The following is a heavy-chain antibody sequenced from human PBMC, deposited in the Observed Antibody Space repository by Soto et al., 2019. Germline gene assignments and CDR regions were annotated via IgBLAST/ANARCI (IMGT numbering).Heavy chain of an antibody. Sequence: GGSLRLSCTASGFTLSYYWMHWVRQAPGKGLVWVSRINSDGSTTNYADSVKGRFTISRDNAKNTLYLEMNSLRAEDTAVYYCAKSGLPFVEWFPVWGQGTTVTVSS. D-gene: IGHD3-3*01. J-gene: IGHJ6*02. CDR1: GFTLSYYW. V-gene: IGHV3-74*01. CDR2: INSDGSTT. CDR3: AKSGLPFVEWFPV.